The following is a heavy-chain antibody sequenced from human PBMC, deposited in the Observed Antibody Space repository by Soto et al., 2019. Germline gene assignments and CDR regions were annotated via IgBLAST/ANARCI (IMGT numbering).Heavy chain of an antibody. CDR3: AMVDVYVTPSPQDV. CDR2: INTYNGNT. J-gene: IGHJ6*02. D-gene: IGHD3-16*01. V-gene: IGHV1-18*01. CDR1: GFTFYSSA. Sequence: ASVKVSCKTSGFTFYSSAIQWVRQAPGQGLEWMGWINTYNGNTNYAQNLQGRVTLTTDTSTSTAYMELRSLRSNDTAIYYCAMVDVYVTPSPQDVWGQGTTVTVSS.